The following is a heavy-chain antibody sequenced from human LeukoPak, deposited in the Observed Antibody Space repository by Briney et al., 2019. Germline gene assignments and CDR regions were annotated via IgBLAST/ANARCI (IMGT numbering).Heavy chain of an antibody. D-gene: IGHD5-18*01. CDR3: ARTQQQYSYGPLGY. CDR1: GGSISSSSYY. CDR2: IYYSGST. V-gene: IGHV4-39*01. Sequence: SETLSLTCTVSGGSISSSSYYWVWIPQPPGQGLKWIGSIYYSGSTYYNPSLKSRVTISVDTSKNQFSLKLSSVTAADTAVYYCARTQQQYSYGPLGYWGQGTLVTVSS. J-gene: IGHJ4*02.